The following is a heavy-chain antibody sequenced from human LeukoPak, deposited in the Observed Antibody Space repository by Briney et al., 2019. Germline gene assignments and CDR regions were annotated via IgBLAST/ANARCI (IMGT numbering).Heavy chain of an antibody. D-gene: IGHD3-3*01. CDR2: IKSDGITT. CDR1: GFTFTNYW. V-gene: IGHV3-74*01. Sequence: GGSLRLSCAASGFTFTNYWIHWVRHAPGKGLMWVSRIKSDGITTNYADSVKGRFTISRDNAKNTVYLQMNSLRAEDTAVYYCAQVSSVSRFLEWLVYWGQGTLVTVSS. CDR3: AQVSSVSRFLEWLVY. J-gene: IGHJ4*02.